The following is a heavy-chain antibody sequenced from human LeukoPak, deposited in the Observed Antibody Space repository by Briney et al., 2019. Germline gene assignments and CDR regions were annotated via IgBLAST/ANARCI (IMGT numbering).Heavy chain of an antibody. CDR3: ARLTYYYDSSGYYQRYYYYYMDV. CDR2: IYYSGST. Sequence: SETLSLICTVSGFSISSSSYYWGWIRQPRGKGLEWIESIYYSGSTYYNPSLKSRVTISVDTSKNQFSLKLSSVTAADTAAYYCARLTYYYDSSGYYQRYYYYYMDVWGKGTTVTISS. J-gene: IGHJ6*03. D-gene: IGHD3-22*01. V-gene: IGHV4-39*07. CDR1: GFSISSSSYY.